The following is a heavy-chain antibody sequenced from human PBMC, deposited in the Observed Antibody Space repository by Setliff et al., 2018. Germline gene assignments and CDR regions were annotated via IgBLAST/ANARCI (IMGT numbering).Heavy chain of an antibody. Sequence: SETLSLTCTVSGGSISSHYWTWIRQPAGKGLEWIGRLYTSGDTNYNPSLKSRVSMSLDTSMNQFSLKLSSVTAADTAVYYCARDRVVVLAGRRGFYFDYWGQGTLVTVSS. CDR1: GGSISSHY. D-gene: IGHD2-15*01. V-gene: IGHV4-4*07. J-gene: IGHJ4*02. CDR3: ARDRVVVLAGRRGFYFDY. CDR2: LYTSGDT.